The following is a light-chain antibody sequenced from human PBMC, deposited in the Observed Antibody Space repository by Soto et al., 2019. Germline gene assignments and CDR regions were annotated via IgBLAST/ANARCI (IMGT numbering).Light chain of an antibody. CDR3: AAWDDSLKSVI. CDR2: GDN. CDR1: TSNVGSNS. J-gene: IGLJ2*01. V-gene: IGLV1-44*01. Sequence: QSVLTQPPSASGTPGQRITISCSGSTSNVGSNSVNWYQQLPGTAPKLLIYGDNQRPSGLPDRFSGSKSGTSASLAISGFQSEDEADFYCAAWDDSLKSVIFGGGTKVTVL.